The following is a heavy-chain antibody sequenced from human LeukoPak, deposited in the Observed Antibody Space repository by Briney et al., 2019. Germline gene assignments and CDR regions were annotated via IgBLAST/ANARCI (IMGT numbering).Heavy chain of an antibody. CDR3: AKYISGHNYGDSAYFDY. Sequence: GGSLRLSCAASGFPFSASAMTWVRQAPGKGLERVSHILSTGTTYYADSVRGRFTISRDNSKNTLYLLMNSLRAEDTAIYYCAKYISGHNYGDSAYFDYWGQGTLVTVSS. D-gene: IGHD5-18*01. CDR1: GFPFSASA. V-gene: IGHV3-23*01. J-gene: IGHJ4*02. CDR2: ILSTGTT.